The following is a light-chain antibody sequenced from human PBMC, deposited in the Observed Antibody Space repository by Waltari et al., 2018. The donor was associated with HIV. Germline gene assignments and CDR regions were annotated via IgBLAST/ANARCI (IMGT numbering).Light chain of an antibody. CDR3: LLSFAGARPVV. V-gene: IGLV7-46*01. CDR2: HTC. CDR1: TGPVTSGHH. J-gene: IGLJ2*01. Sequence: QAVVTQEPSLTVSTGGTVTLTCASSTGPVTSGHHPNWCQQKSGQAPRTLIYHTCNKHSWTPPRFSGSLLGGKAALTLSGAQPEDEAEYFCLLSFAGARPVVFGGGTNLTVL.